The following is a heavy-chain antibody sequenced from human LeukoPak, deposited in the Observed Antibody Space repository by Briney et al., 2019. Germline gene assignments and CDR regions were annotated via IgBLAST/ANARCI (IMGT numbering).Heavy chain of an antibody. Sequence: GGSLRLSCAASGFTFSTYGMNWVRQAPGKGLEWVSSISSSSTYIFYADSVKGRFTISRDNAQNSLYLQMNSLRAEDTAVYYCARDGGSSSYWGQGTLVTVSS. CDR2: ISSSSTYI. J-gene: IGHJ4*02. CDR3: ARDGGSSSY. D-gene: IGHD6-6*01. V-gene: IGHV3-21*01. CDR1: GFTFSTYG.